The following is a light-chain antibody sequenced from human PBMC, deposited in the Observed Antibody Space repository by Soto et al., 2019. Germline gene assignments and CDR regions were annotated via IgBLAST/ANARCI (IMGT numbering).Light chain of an antibody. CDR3: QQSDSTPYT. J-gene: IGKJ2*01. CDR1: QTISTY. CDR2: DAS. V-gene: IGKV1-39*01. Sequence: DIQMTQSPSSLSASVGDRVTITCRASQTISTYLNLYQQKPGKAPRLLIYDASSLLSGVPSRFSGSGSGTDFTLTIASLQPADCSTYFCQQSDSTPYTFGQGTKVEI.